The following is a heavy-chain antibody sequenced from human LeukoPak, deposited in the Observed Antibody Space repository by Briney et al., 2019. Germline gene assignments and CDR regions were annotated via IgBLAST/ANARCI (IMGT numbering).Heavy chain of an antibody. D-gene: IGHD3-22*01. CDR1: GFTFHNFA. V-gene: IGHV3-23*01. Sequence: GGSLRLSCAASGFTFHNFAMSWVRQAPGKGLEWVSSISSSGEFTFYAVSVKGRFTIFRDNSRYTLYLQMNSLRAEDAAMYYCVKDRPNYYESNGDYYKRDGDFWGQGTLVTVSA. CDR2: ISSSGEFT. J-gene: IGHJ4*02. CDR3: VKDRPNYYESNGDYYKRDGDF.